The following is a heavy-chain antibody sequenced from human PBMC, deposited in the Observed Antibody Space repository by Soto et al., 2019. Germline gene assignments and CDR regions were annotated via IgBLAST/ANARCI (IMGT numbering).Heavy chain of an antibody. CDR3: ARPGRDWGAIHY. CDR2: IYYSGST. V-gene: IGHV4-59*08. J-gene: IGHJ4*02. CDR1: NDSISTYY. Sequence: QVQLQESGPGLVKPSETLSLTCTVSNDSISTYYWTWIRQPPGKGLEWIGFIYYSGSTNYNPSLQSRVTISVDTSKNQFSLKMNSVPAADPAVYYCARPGRDWGAIHYRGQGTLVTVSS. D-gene: IGHD7-27*01.